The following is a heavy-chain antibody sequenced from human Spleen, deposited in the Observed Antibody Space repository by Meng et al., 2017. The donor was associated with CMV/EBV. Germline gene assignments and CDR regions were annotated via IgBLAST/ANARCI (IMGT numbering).Heavy chain of an antibody. J-gene: IGHJ1*01. D-gene: IGHD3-16*01. CDR1: GFSLSTRGVG. CDR3: AQGESVYFQH. CDR2: IYWDDDK. Sequence: CSFSGFSLSTRGVGVGWIRQPPGKALEWLALIYWDDDKRYSPSLKSRLTITKDTSKNQVVLTMTNMDPVDTATYYCAQGESVYFQHWGQGTLVTVSS. V-gene: IGHV2-5*02.